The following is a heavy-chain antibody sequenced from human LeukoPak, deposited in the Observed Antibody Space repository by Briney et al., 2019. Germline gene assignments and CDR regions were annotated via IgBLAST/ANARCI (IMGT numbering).Heavy chain of an antibody. CDR2: INRSGST. CDR3: ARRVTIHYYIDV. Sequence: TSETLSLTCGVYSGSFSDHYWAWIRQSPGKGLEWIGEINRSGSTNCDSSLKSRVTMSVDTFKDQFSLKLTSMTAEDTAVYYCARRVTIHYYIDVWDAGTPVTVSS. D-gene: IGHD4-11*01. J-gene: IGHJ6*03. V-gene: IGHV4-34*01. CDR1: SGSFSDHY.